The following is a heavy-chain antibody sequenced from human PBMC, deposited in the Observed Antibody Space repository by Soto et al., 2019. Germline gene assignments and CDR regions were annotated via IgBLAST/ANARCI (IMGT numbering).Heavy chain of an antibody. CDR1: GGTFSSYA. V-gene: IGHV1-69*13. CDR3: ARVRSGRTAYYYDSSGYGNWFDP. J-gene: IGHJ5*02. Sequence: SVKVSCKASGGTFSSYAISWVRQAPGQGLEWMGGIIPIFGTANYAQKFQGRVTITADESTSTAYMELSSLRSEDTAVYYCARVRSGRTAYYYDSSGYGNWFDPWGQGTLVTVPS. CDR2: IIPIFGTA. D-gene: IGHD3-22*01.